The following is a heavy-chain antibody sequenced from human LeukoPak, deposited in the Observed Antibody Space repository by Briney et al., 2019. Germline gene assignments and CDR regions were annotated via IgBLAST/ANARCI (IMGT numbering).Heavy chain of an antibody. V-gene: IGHV3-21*01. CDR3: ARDITMVRGVIITFYGMDV. Sequence: PGGSLRLSCAASGFTFSSYSTNWVRQAPGKGLEWVSSISSSSSYIYYADSVRGRFTISRDNAKNSLYLQMNSLRAEDTAVYYCARDITMVRGVIITFYGMDVWGQGTTVTVSS. J-gene: IGHJ6*02. CDR1: GFTFSSYS. D-gene: IGHD3-10*01. CDR2: ISSSSSYI.